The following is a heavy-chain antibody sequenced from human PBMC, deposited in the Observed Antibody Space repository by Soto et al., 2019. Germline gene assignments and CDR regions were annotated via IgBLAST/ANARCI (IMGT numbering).Heavy chain of an antibody. Sequence: QVQLVQSGAEVKKPGSSVKVSCKASGGTFSSYAISWVRQAPGQGLEWMGGIIPIFGTANYAQKFQGRVTITADEYTSTAYMELSSLRSEDTAVYYCAREQLVDYAGYYYYYGMDVWGQGTTVTVSS. D-gene: IGHD6-6*01. CDR2: IIPIFGTA. J-gene: IGHJ6*02. CDR1: GGTFSSYA. V-gene: IGHV1-69*01. CDR3: AREQLVDYAGYYYYYGMDV.